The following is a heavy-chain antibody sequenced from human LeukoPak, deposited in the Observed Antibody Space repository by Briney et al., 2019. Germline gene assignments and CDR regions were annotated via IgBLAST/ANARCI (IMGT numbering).Heavy chain of an antibody. J-gene: IGHJ4*02. CDR3: ARDISARYLDY. CDR1: GFSVSSNY. V-gene: IGHV3-53*01. D-gene: IGHD6-6*01. CDR2: IYSGGST. Sequence: GGSLRLSCAASGFSVSSNYMSWVRQAPGKGLEWVSVIYSGGSTYYADSVKGRFTISRDNSKNTLYLLMNSLSAEDTAVYYCARDISARYLDYWGQGTLVTVSS.